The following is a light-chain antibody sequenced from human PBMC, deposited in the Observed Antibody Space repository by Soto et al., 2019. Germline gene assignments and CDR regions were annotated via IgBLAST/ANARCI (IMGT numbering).Light chain of an antibody. CDR1: TSNIGSKY. V-gene: IGLV1-47*01. Sequence: QAVVTQPPSASGPPGQRVAIPCSGSTSNIGSKYVYWYQQLPGTAPKLLIYRDNQRPSGVPDRFSGSKSGTSASLAISGRLSEAAAVYYCAAWDGGLSGGVFGGGTKLTVL. CDR3: AAWDGGLSGGV. J-gene: IGLJ3*02. CDR2: RDN.